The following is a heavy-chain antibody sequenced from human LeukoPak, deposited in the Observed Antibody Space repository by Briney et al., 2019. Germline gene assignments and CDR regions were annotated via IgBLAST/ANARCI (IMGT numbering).Heavy chain of an antibody. CDR3: ARDSDSSGWLDYYMDV. J-gene: IGHJ6*03. D-gene: IGHD6-19*01. CDR2: ISSSGDYI. V-gene: IGHV3-21*01. CDR1: GFTFSSYT. Sequence: GGSLRLSRAASGFTFSSYTMNWVRQAPGKGLEWVSSISSSGDYIYYADSVKGRFTISRDNARNSLYLQMNSLRAEDTAVYYCARDSDSSGWLDYYMDVWGKGTTVTISS.